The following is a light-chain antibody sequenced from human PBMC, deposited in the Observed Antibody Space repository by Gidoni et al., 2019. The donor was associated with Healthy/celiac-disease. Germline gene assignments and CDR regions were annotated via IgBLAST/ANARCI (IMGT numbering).Light chain of an antibody. J-gene: IGKJ2*01. CDR1: QSISSY. Sequence: DIQMTQSPSSLSASGGDRVTITCRASQSISSYLNWYQQKPGKAPKLLIYAASSLQSGVPSRFSSSGSGADFTLTISSLQPEDFATYYCQHSYRTPRTFGQGTKLEIK. CDR2: AAS. V-gene: IGKV1-39*01. CDR3: QHSYRTPRT.